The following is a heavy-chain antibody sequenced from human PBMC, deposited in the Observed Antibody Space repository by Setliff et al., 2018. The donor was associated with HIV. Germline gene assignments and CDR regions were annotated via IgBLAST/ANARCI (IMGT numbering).Heavy chain of an antibody. J-gene: IGHJ4*02. Sequence: ASVKVSCKASGYTFSSYAMHWVRQAPGQRLEWMGWINAGNGNTKYSQKFQGRVTMTTDTSTSTAYMEVRSLRSDDTAVYYCANSQDWSGYYALDYWGQGTLVTVSS. CDR2: INAGNGNT. CDR3: ANSQDWSGYYALDY. D-gene: IGHD3-3*01. V-gene: IGHV1-3*01. CDR1: GYTFSSYA.